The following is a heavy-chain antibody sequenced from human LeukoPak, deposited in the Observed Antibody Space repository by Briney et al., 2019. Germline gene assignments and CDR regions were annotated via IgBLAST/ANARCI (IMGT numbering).Heavy chain of an antibody. CDR2: INPNSGGT. J-gene: IGHJ4*02. Sequence: ASLRVSCTPSGYTFTPYYMHWVRQAPGQRLEWMGWINPNSGGTNYAQKFQGRVTMTRDTSISTAYMELSRLRADDTAVYYCARDPDYFKIAAAGHEGYWGQGTLVTVSS. CDR1: GYTFTPYY. CDR3: ARDPDYFKIAAAGHEGY. D-gene: IGHD6-13*01. V-gene: IGHV1-2*02.